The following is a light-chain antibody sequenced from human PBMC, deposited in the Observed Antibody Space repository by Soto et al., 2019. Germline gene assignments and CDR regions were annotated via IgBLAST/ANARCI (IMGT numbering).Light chain of an antibody. CDR1: QSISSY. CDR3: QQRSNWPPIT. CDR2: DAS. J-gene: IGKJ5*01. V-gene: IGKV3-11*01. Sequence: ETVLTQSPATLSLSPGERATLSCRASQSISSYLAWYQQKPGQAPRLLIYDASNRATGIPARFSGSGSGTDFTLTISSLEPEDFVVYYCQQRSNWPPITFGQGTRLEI.